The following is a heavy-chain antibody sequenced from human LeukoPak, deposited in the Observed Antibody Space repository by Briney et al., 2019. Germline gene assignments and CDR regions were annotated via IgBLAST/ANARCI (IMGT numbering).Heavy chain of an antibody. J-gene: IGHJ4*02. CDR1: GDFISSSNYY. CDR2: IYYSGST. V-gene: IGHV4-39*01. D-gene: IGHD1-26*01. CDR3: ARRRGALDY. Sequence: PSETLSLTCTVSGDFISSSNYYWGWIRQPPGKGLEWIGSIYYSGSTYYNPSLKSRVTISVDTSRNQFSLKVSSVTAADTAVYYCARRRGALDYWGQGTLVTVSS.